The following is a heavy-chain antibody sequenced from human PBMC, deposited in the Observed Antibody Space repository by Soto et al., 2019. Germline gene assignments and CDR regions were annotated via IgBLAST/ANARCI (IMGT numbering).Heavy chain of an antibody. V-gene: IGHV3-7*01. D-gene: IGHD3-10*01. CDR2: IKQDGSEK. CDR1: GFTFSSYW. Sequence: GGSLRLSCAASGFTFSSYWMSWVRQAPGKGLEWVANIKQDGSEKYYVDSVKGRFTISRDNAKNSLYLQMNSLRADDTAVYYCARDDRGDAFDIWGQGTMVTVS. J-gene: IGHJ3*02. CDR3: ARDDRGDAFDI.